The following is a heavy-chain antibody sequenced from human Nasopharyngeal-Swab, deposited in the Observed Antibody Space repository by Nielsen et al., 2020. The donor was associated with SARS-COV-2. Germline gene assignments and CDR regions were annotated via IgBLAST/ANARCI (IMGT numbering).Heavy chain of an antibody. D-gene: IGHD2-2*01. CDR1: GCSISSYY. V-gene: IGHV4-59*01. Sequence: SETLSLTCTVSGCSISSYYWSWIRQPPGKGLEWIGYIYYSGSTNYNPSLKSRVTISVDTSKNQFSLKLSSVTAADTAVYYCARDHQGYCSSTSCHNWFDPWGQGTLVTVSS. J-gene: IGHJ5*02. CDR2: IYYSGST. CDR3: ARDHQGYCSSTSCHNWFDP.